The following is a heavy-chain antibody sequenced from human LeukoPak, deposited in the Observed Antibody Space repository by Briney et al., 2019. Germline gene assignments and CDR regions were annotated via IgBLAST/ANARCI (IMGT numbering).Heavy chain of an antibody. J-gene: IGHJ6*02. CDR3: ARDSPTVGMDV. V-gene: IGHV3-66*01. D-gene: IGHD4-11*01. CDR1: GFTVNSNY. Sequence: GGSLRLSCAASGFTVNSNYMSWVRQAPGKGLEWVSGIYSGCSTYYADSVKGRFTISRDKSKNTLYVQMNSLRAEDTAVYYCARDSPTVGMDVWGQGTTVTVSS. CDR2: IYSGCST.